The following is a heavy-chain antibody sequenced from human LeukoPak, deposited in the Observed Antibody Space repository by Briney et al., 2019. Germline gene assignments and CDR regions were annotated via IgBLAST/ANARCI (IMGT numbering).Heavy chain of an antibody. CDR3: ARHPHCSGGTCLSAFDH. CDR1: GYRFTCYW. J-gene: IGHJ4*02. V-gene: IGHV5-10-1*01. D-gene: IGHD2-15*01. CDR2: IDPSDSYT. Sequence: GESLRISCKGSGYRFTCYWISWVRQMPGKGLEWMGRIDPSDSYTNYSPPFQGHVTISADKSISTAYLPWSSLKASDTAMYYCARHPHCSGGTCLSAFDHWGQGTLVTVSS.